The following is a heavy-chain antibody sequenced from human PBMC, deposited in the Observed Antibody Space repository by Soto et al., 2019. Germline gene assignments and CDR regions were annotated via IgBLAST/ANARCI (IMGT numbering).Heavy chain of an antibody. CDR1: GFTFSTYP. CDR2: ISDSGGNT. V-gene: IGHV3-23*01. D-gene: IGHD3-10*01. Sequence: VQLLESGGGLAQPGGSLRLSCAASGFTFSTYPMNWVRQAPGKGLEWVSGISDSGGNTYYADSVRGRFSISRDNSKNMLYLQMNSLSAEDTAVYFCVKAHYGAGTSGVKGYWGKGTLVTVSS. J-gene: IGHJ4*02. CDR3: VKAHYGAGTSGVKGY.